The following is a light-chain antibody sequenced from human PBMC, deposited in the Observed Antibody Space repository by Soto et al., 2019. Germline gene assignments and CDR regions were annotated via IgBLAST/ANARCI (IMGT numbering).Light chain of an antibody. J-gene: IGLJ7*01. CDR2: EDN. CDR1: SGSIASNY. V-gene: IGLV6-57*03. Sequence: NFMLTQPLSVSESPGKTVTISCTRSSGSIASNYVQWYQQRPGSAPTTMIYEDNQRPSGVPDRFSGSIDSSSNSASLTISGLKTEVETEYYCQSYDDNNVVFGGGTLLTVL. CDR3: QSYDDNNVV.